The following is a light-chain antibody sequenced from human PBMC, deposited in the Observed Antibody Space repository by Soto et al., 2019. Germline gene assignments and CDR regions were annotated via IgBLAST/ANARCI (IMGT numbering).Light chain of an antibody. Sequence: EIVLTQSPATLSLSPGERATLSCRASQSVSSYLAWYQQKPGQAPRLLIYDASNRATGVTARFSGSGSGTAVSTPISSRVAEDVSVYYCQQRCNWSPYTFGQGTKLEIK. V-gene: IGKV3-11*01. CDR1: QSVSSY. J-gene: IGKJ2*01. CDR3: QQRCNWSPYT. CDR2: DAS.